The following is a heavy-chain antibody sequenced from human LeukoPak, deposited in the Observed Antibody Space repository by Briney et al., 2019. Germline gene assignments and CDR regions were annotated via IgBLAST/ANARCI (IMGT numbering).Heavy chain of an antibody. J-gene: IGHJ5*01. Sequence: PGGSLTVPCAASGFTFSSYGMHWVRQAPGKGLEWVAVISYDGSNKYYADSVKGRFTISRDNSKNTLYLQMNSLRAEDTAVYYCARDTRYSYGSGSYTMFDFWGRGTLVAVSS. CDR3: ARDTRYSYGSGSYTMFDF. D-gene: IGHD3-10*01. CDR2: ISYDGSNK. CDR1: GFTFSSYG. V-gene: IGHV3-30*03.